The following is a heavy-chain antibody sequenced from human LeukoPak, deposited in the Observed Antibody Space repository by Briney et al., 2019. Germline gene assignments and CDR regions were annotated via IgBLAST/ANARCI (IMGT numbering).Heavy chain of an antibody. CDR2: ISANGGST. J-gene: IGHJ4*02. Sequence: GGSLRLSCAASGFTFSNYAMSWVRQAPGKGLEWVAAISANGGSTYYADSVKGRFTISRDNSKSALFLQMNSLRAEDTAVYYCAKEYCSGGSCYYFDYWGQGTLVTVSS. V-gene: IGHV3-23*01. CDR3: AKEYCSGGSCYYFDY. D-gene: IGHD2-15*01. CDR1: GFTFSNYA.